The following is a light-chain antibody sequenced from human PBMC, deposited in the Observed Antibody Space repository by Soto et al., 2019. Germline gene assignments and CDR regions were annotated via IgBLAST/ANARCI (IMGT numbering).Light chain of an antibody. CDR2: DVS. Sequence: QSALTQPASVSGSPGQSITISCTGTSSDVGGYNYVSWYQQHPGKAPKLMIYDVSNRPSGVSNRFSGSKSGNTASLTISGVQAADEADYYCSSSTSSSIYVVFGGGTQLTVL. J-gene: IGLJ2*01. CDR3: SSSTSSSIYVV. V-gene: IGLV2-14*01. CDR1: SSDVGGYNY.